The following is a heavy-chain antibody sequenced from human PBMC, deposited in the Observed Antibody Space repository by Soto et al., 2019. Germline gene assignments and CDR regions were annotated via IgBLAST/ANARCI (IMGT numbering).Heavy chain of an antibody. V-gene: IGHV1-69*01. Sequence: QVQLVQSGAEVKKPGSSVKVSCKASGGTFSSYAISWVRQAPGQGLEWMGGIIPIFGTANYAQKFQGRVTITADESTSTASMELSSLRSEDTAVYYCASCSGGSGYPYYYYGMDVWGQGTTVTVSS. J-gene: IGHJ6*02. CDR3: ASCSGGSGYPYYYYGMDV. D-gene: IGHD2-15*01. CDR2: IIPIFGTA. CDR1: GGTFSSYA.